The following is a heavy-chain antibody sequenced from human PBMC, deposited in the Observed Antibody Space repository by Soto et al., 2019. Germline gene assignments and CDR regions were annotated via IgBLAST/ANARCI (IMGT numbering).Heavy chain of an antibody. V-gene: IGHV3-48*02. CDR2: ISSSSSTI. D-gene: IGHD3-10*01. CDR3: AREFGTLGSYYRDYYGMDV. CDR1: GFTLSSYS. Sequence: PGGSLRLSCAASGFTLSSYSMNWVRQAPGKGLEWVSYISSSSSTIYYAASVKGRFPISRDNAKKSLYPQMNSLRDEDTAGYYCAREFGTLGSYYRDYYGMDVSGQGTTVTVSS. J-gene: IGHJ6*02.